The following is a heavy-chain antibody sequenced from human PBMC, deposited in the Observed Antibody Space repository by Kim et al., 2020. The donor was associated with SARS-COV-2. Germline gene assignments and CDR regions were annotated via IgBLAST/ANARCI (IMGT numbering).Heavy chain of an antibody. J-gene: IGHJ6*02. V-gene: IGHV4-59*08. CDR2: IYYSGST. D-gene: IGHD3-10*01. Sequence: SETLSLTCTVSGGSISSYYWSWIRQPPGKGLEWIGYIYYSGSTNYNPSLKSRVTISVDTSKNQFSLKLSSVTAADTAVYYCARSYGSDNYYYYGMDVWGQGTTVTVSS. CDR3: ARSYGSDNYYYYGMDV. CDR1: GGSISSYY.